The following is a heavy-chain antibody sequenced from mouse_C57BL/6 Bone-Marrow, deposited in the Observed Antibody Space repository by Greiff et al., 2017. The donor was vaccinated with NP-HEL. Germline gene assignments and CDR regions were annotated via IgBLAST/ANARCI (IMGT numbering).Heavy chain of an antibody. D-gene: IGHD2-2*01. Sequence: QVQLQQPGAELVKPGASVKLSCKASGYTFTSYWMHWVKQRPGQGLEWIGMIHPNSGSTNYNEKFKSKATLTVDKSSSTAYMQLSSLTSEASAVYYCARGGYYWYFDVWGTGTTVTVSS. V-gene: IGHV1-64*01. CDR1: GYTFTSYW. J-gene: IGHJ1*03. CDR3: ARGGYYWYFDV. CDR2: IHPNSGST.